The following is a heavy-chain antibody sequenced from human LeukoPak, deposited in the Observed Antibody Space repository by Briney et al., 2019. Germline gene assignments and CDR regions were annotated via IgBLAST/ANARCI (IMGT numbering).Heavy chain of an antibody. CDR1: GFTFSSYG. CDR2: IRYDGSNK. D-gene: IGHD3-10*01. V-gene: IGHV3-30*02. J-gene: IGHJ4*02. CDR3: ARFLGFGESFDY. Sequence: PGGSLRLSCAASGFTFSSYGMHWVRQAPGKGLEWVAFIRYDGSNKYYADSVKGRFTISRDNSKNTLYLQMNSLRAEDTAVYYCARFLGFGESFDYWGQGTLVTVSS.